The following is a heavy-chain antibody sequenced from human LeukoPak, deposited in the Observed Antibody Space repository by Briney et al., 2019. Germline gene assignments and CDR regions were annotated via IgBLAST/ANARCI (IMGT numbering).Heavy chain of an antibody. Sequence: GGSLRLSCAAPGFTVSSNFMSWVRQAPGKGLGWVSVIYSGGSTYYADSVKGRFTISGDNSKNTLYLQMNSLRPEDTAVYYCARGSRNVYFDYWGQGTLVTVSS. J-gene: IGHJ4*02. D-gene: IGHD2-8*01. V-gene: IGHV3-66*02. CDR1: GFTVSSNF. CDR3: ARGSRNVYFDY. CDR2: IYSGGST.